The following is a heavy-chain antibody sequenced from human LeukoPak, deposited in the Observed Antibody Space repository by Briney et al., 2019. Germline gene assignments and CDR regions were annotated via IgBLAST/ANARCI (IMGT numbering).Heavy chain of an antibody. CDR2: INQSGST. CDR1: GESFTGYY. J-gene: IGHJ5*02. CDR3: ARLQPRQGWFDP. Sequence: SETLSLTCAVYGESFTGYYWNWIRQPPGNGLEWIGEINQSGSTNYNPSLKSRITISVDTSKNQYSLKLTSVTAADTAVYYCARLQPRQGWFDPWGQGTLVTVSS. V-gene: IGHV4-34*01.